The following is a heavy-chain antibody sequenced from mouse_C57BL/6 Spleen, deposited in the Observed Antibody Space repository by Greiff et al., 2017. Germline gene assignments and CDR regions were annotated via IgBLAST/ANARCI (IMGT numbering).Heavy chain of an antibody. CDR2: IRNKANGYTT. D-gene: IGHD2-5*01. CDR3: ARASYYSNDDWYFDV. J-gene: IGHJ1*03. Sequence: EVMLVESGGGLVQPGGSLSLSCAASGFTFTDYYMSWVRQPPGKALEWLGFIRNKANGYTTEYSASVKGRFTISRDNSQSILYLQMNALRAEDSSTYYCARASYYSNDDWYFDVWGTGTTVTVSS. V-gene: IGHV7-3*01. CDR1: GFTFTDYY.